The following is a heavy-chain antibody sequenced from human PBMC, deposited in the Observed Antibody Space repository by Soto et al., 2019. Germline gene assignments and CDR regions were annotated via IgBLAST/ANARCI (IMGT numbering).Heavy chain of an antibody. CDR2: IKFDGSGI. D-gene: IGHD5-12*01. CDR1: GFTFSVYW. CDR3: ARDSGDSSVDSVNHYFDY. J-gene: IGHJ4*02. V-gene: IGHV3-7*01. Sequence: EVQLVESGGKVVQPGGSLRLSCVASGFTFSVYWMSWVRQAPGEGLEWVDRIKFDGSGIQYADSVRGRFSISRDNAGNSVYLQMNSLRGEDTAVYYCARDSGDSSVDSVNHYFDYCGQGALVTVTS.